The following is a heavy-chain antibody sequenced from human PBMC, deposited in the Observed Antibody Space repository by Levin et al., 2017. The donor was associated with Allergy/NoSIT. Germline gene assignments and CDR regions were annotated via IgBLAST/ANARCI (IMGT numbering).Heavy chain of an antibody. Sequence: SCAASGFTFDDYGMSWVRQAPGKGLEWVSGINWNGGSTGYADSVKGRFTISRDNAKNSLYLQMNSLRAEDTALYYCARDGGYYDSSGYSNAFDIWGQGTMVTVSS. J-gene: IGHJ3*02. CDR3: ARDGGYYDSSGYSNAFDI. CDR2: INWNGGST. V-gene: IGHV3-20*04. D-gene: IGHD3-22*01. CDR1: GFTFDDYG.